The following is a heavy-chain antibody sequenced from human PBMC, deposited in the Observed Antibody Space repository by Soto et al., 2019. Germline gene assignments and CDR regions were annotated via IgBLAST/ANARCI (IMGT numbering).Heavy chain of an antibody. Sequence: QVQLQESGPGLVKPSQTLSLTCTVSGGSISDGYYWRWIRQHPGKGLEWIGSISDSGSTSYNPSLKSRLTISVDTSKNQFSLNLRSVTAADTAVYYCARRDRSGFSYWLDTWGQGTLVTVSS. V-gene: IGHV4-31*03. D-gene: IGHD3-22*01. J-gene: IGHJ5*02. CDR1: GGSISDGYY. CDR3: ARRDRSGFSYWLDT. CDR2: ISDSGST.